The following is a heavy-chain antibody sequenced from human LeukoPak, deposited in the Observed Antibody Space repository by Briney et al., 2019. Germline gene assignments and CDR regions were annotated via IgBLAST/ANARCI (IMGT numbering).Heavy chain of an antibody. D-gene: IGHD5-18*01. V-gene: IGHV4-39*07. CDR3: ARVSGYSYGSPLDY. CDR1: GGSLSSSSHY. CDR2: IYHSGST. J-gene: IGHJ4*02. Sequence: SETLSLTCTVSGGSLSSSSHYWAWIRQPPGKGLEWIGEIYHSGSTNYNPSLKSRVTISVDKSKNQFSLKLSSVTAADTAVYYCARVSGYSYGSPLDYWGQGTLVTVSS.